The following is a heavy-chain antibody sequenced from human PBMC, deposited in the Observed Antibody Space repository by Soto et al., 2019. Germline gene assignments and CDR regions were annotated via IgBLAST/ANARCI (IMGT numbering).Heavy chain of an antibody. Sequence: ESGGGVVQPGKSLRLSCAASGFTFSSYGMHWVRQAPGKGLEWVAVISYDGNNKYYADSVKGRFTISRDNSKNTLYLQMNSLRAEDTAVYYCANGGTYYEFWSGPFNWGQGTLVTVSS. V-gene: IGHV3-30*18. CDR2: ISYDGNNK. CDR3: ANGGTYYEFWSGPFN. J-gene: IGHJ4*02. D-gene: IGHD3-3*01. CDR1: GFTFSSYG.